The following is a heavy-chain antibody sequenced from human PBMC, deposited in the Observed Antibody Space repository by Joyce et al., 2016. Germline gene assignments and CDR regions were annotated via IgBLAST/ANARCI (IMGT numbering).Heavy chain of an antibody. J-gene: IGHJ4*02. CDR1: GFPFRSYN. CDR2: ISKDGTNT. CDR3: VREGLKYFGSGSYFF. Sequence: QVQLVESGGGVVQPGRSLRLSCAASGFPFRSYNIHWVRQAPGKGLEWVALISKDGTNTSYADSVKGRFTISRDNSKNMLYLRMNSLRPEDSAVYYCVREGLKYFGSGSYFFWGQGTLVTVSS. D-gene: IGHD3-10*01. V-gene: IGHV3-30*03.